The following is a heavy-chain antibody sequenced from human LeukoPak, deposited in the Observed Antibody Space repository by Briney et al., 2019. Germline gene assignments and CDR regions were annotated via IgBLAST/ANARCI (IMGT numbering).Heavy chain of an antibody. D-gene: IGHD5-18*01. Sequence: SETLSLTCTVSGGSISSSSYYWGWIRQPPGKGLEWIGSIYYSGSTYYNPSLKSRVTISVDTSKNQFSLKLSSVTAADTALYYCAREGYSYPNWFDPWGQGTLVTVSS. CDR1: GGSISSSSYY. J-gene: IGHJ5*02. V-gene: IGHV4-39*07. CDR2: IYYSGST. CDR3: AREGYSYPNWFDP.